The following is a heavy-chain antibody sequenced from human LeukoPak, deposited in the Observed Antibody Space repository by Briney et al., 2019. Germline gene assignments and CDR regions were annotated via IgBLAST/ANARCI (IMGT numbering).Heavy chain of an antibody. Sequence: SQTLSLTCAISGDIVFSNSSWNWIRQSPSRGLEWLGRTYQRSKWYNDYAVSVKSRITINPDISKNQFSLQLNSVTPEDTAVYYCARSPSPYSSGWYFDYWGQGTLVTVSS. CDR3: ARSPSPYSSGWYFDY. J-gene: IGHJ4*02. CDR2: TYQRSKWYN. V-gene: IGHV6-1*01. D-gene: IGHD6-19*01. CDR1: GDIVFSNSS.